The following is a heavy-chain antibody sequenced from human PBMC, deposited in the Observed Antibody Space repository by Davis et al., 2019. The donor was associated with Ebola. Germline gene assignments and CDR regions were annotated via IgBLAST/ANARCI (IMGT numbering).Heavy chain of an antibody. Sequence: SETLSLTCTVSGGSISSYYWSWIRQPPGKGLEWIGYIYYSGSTNYNPSLKSRVTISVDTSKNQFSLKLSSVTAADTAVYYCARRTGYSSSWYASRLWDYWGQGTLVTVSS. D-gene: IGHD6-13*01. CDR3: ARRTGYSSSWYASRLWDY. V-gene: IGHV4-59*12. CDR2: IYYSGST. CDR1: GGSISSYY. J-gene: IGHJ4*02.